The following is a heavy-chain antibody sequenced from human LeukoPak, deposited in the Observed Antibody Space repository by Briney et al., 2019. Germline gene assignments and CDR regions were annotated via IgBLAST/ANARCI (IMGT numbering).Heavy chain of an antibody. J-gene: IGHJ4*02. V-gene: IGHV3-48*01. D-gene: IGHD3-10*01. Sequence: GGSLRLSCAGSGFTFSSYSMTWVRQAPGKGLEWVSYSSGSGTTIYYADSVKGRFTISRDNAKNSLYLQMNSLRAEDTAVYYCARVTGYWGSGNYYFDYWGQGTLVTVSS. CDR1: GFTFSSYS. CDR3: ARVTGYWGSGNYYFDY. CDR2: SSGSGTTI.